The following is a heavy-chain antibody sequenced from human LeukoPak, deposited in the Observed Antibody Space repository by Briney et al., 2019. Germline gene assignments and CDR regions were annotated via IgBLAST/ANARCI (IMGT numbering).Heavy chain of an antibody. CDR1: GFTFSSYA. Sequence: SGGSLRLSCAASGFTFSSYAMHWVRQAPGKGLEWVAVISYDGSNKYYADSVKGRFTISRDNSKNTLYLQMNSLRAEDTVVYYCAREDSSGWYWDYWGQGTLVTVSS. V-gene: IGHV3-30*04. CDR2: ISYDGSNK. D-gene: IGHD6-19*01. J-gene: IGHJ4*02. CDR3: AREDSSGWYWDY.